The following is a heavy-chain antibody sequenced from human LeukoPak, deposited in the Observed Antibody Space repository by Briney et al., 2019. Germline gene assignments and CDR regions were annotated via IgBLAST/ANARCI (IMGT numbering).Heavy chain of an antibody. J-gene: IGHJ4*02. CDR1: GGSISSGGYY. D-gene: IGHD6-13*01. CDR3: ASSIGSSSWPFDY. CDR2: IYYSGST. Sequence: PSETLSLTCTVSGGSISSGGYYWSWIRQHPGKGLEWIGYIYYSGSTYYNPSLKSRVTISVDTSKNQFSLKLSSVTAADTAVYYCASSIGSSSWPFDYWGQGTLVTVSS. V-gene: IGHV4-31*03.